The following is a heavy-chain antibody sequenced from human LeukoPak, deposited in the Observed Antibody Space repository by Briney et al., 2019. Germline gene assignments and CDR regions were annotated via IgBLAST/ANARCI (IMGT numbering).Heavy chain of an antibody. CDR1: GGSISSSSYY. CDR2: VYYSGST. Sequence: PSETLSLICTVSGGSISSSSYYWVWIRQPPGKGLEWIGSVYYSGSTYYKPSLKSRVSISVDTSKSQFSLKLSSVTAADTAVYYCASYCSGDCYSNYFDYWGQGTLVTVSS. CDR3: ASYCSGDCYSNYFDY. J-gene: IGHJ4*02. D-gene: IGHD2-21*02. V-gene: IGHV4-39*01.